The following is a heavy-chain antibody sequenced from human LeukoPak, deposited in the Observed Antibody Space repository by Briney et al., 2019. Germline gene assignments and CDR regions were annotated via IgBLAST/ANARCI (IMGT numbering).Heavy chain of an antibody. Sequence: KPGGSLRLSCAASGFNFSDYYMSWIRLAPGKGLEWVSYISSSGSTIYYADSVKGRFTISRDNAKNSLYLQMNSLRAEDTAVYYCARDLTVRGECWFDPWGQGTLVTVSS. V-gene: IGHV3-11*01. CDR3: ARDLTVRGECWFDP. CDR1: GFNFSDYY. CDR2: ISSSGSTI. D-gene: IGHD3-10*01. J-gene: IGHJ5*02.